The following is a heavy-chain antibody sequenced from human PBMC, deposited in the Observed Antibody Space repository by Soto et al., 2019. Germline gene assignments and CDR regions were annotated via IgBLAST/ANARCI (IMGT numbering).Heavy chain of an antibody. J-gene: IGHJ4*02. CDR3: VRDRYSYGSELAK. V-gene: IGHV4-38-2*02. CDR2: IYHSGTT. D-gene: IGHD5-18*01. CDR1: GYSISNGYY. Sequence: SETLSLTCTVSGYSISNGYYWGWIRQSPEKGLEWIGTIYHSGTTYYNPSLKSRVIMSIDTSKNQFSLNLNSVTAADTAVYYCVRDRYSYGSELAKWAQGTLVTVSS.